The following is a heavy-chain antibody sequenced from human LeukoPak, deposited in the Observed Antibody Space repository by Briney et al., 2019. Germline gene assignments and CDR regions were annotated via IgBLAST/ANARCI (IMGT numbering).Heavy chain of an antibody. Sequence: SVKVSCKASGGTFSSYGFSWVRQAPGQGLEWMGGIIPIFGTANYAQKFQGRVTITADESTSTAYMELSSLRSEDTAVYYCARGPPSSYYYYYGMDVWGQGTTVTVSS. J-gene: IGHJ6*02. CDR1: GGTFSSYG. CDR2: IIPIFGTA. V-gene: IGHV1-69*13. CDR3: ARGPPSSYYYYYGMDV.